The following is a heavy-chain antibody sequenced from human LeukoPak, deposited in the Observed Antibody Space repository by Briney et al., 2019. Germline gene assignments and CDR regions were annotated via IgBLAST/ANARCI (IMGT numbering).Heavy chain of an antibody. J-gene: IGHJ4*02. V-gene: IGHV3-21*01. CDR1: GFTFSSYS. CDR3: AKLTDSSSWEFDY. Sequence: PGGSLRLSCAASGFTFSSYSMNWVRQAPGKGLGWVSSISSSSSYIYYADSVKGRFTISRDNAKNSLYLQMNSLRAEDTAVYYCAKLTDSSSWEFDYWGQGTLVTVSS. CDR2: ISSSSSYI. D-gene: IGHD6-13*01.